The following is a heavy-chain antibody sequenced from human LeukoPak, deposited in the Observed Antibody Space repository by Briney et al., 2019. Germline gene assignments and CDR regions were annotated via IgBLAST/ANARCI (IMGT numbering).Heavy chain of an antibody. J-gene: IGHJ4*02. V-gene: IGHV4-61*09. CDR3: AREGQQLVPPLDS. D-gene: IGHD6-6*01. CDR2: IYPSGRT. CDR1: GGSISSGSHY. Sequence: SQTLSLTCTVSGGSISSGSHYWSWIRQPAGKGLDWVGHIYPSGRTNYNPSLTSRVTIAIDTSKNQFSLKLSSVTAADSAVYFCAREGQQLVPPLDSWGQGTLVTVSS.